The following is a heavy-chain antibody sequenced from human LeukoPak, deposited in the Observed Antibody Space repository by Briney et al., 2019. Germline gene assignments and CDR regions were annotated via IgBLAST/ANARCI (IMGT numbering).Heavy chain of an antibody. V-gene: IGHV4-4*07. CDR1: GGSISSYY. Sequence: SETLSLTCTVSGGSISSYYWSWIRQPAGKGLEWIGRIYTSGSTNYNPSLKSRVTISVDTSKNQFSLKLSSVTAADTAVYYCARAGYYDSSGPIGDRYYYYYMDVWGKGTTVTISS. J-gene: IGHJ6*03. D-gene: IGHD3-22*01. CDR3: ARAGYYDSSGPIGDRYYYYYMDV. CDR2: IYTSGST.